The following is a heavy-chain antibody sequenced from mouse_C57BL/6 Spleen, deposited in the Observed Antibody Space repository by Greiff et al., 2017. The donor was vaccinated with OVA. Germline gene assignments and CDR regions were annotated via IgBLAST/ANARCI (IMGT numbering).Heavy chain of an antibody. D-gene: IGHD1-1*01. V-gene: IGHV10-3*01. CDR2: IRRKSSNYAT. CDR1: GFTFNTYA. J-gene: IGHJ1*03. Sequence: EVQGVESGGGLVQPKGSLKLSCAASGFTFNTYAMHWVRQAPGKGLEWVARIRRKSSNYATYYADSVKDRFTISRDDSQSMLYLQMNNLKTEDTAMYYWVREGLLLRSFDVWGTGTTVTVSS. CDR3: VREGLLLRSFDV.